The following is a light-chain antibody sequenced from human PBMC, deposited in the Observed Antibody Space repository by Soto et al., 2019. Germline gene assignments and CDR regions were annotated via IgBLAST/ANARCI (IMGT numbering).Light chain of an antibody. Sequence: DIQLAQCPSFLSASVGDRVTITCRASQGISSYLAWYQQKPGKAPKPLIYAASTLQSGVPSRFSGSGSGTEFTLTISSLQPEDFASYYCQQINSYPRTFGQGTKVEIK. CDR1: QGISSY. V-gene: IGKV1-9*01. J-gene: IGKJ1*01. CDR3: QQINSYPRT. CDR2: AAS.